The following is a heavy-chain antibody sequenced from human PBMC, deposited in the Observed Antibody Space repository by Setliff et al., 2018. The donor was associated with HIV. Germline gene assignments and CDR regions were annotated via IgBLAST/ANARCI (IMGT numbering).Heavy chain of an antibody. CDR2: IHFTGSS. CDR1: GYSMTSDYQ. CDR3: ARLFQWMSFSFDI. V-gene: IGHV4-38-2*02. D-gene: IGHD5-12*01. Sequence: PSETLSLTCTVSGYSMTSDYQWGWIRQPPGKGLEWIGFIHFTGSSNYNPSLKSRVTISVDTSKNQFSLKLSSVTAADTAVYYCARLFQWMSFSFDIWGQGTLVTVSS. J-gene: IGHJ3*02.